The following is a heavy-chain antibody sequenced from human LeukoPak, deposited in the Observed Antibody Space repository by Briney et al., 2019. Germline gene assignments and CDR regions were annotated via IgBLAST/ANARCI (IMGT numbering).Heavy chain of an antibody. CDR1: GGSISGYY. CDR2: IYVSGST. CDR3: ARFRADTAMVFDY. V-gene: IGHV4-59*01. D-gene: IGHD5-18*01. J-gene: IGHJ4*02. Sequence: NASETLSLTCTVSGGSISGYYWSWIRQPPGKGLEWIGYIYVSGSTNYNPSLKSRVTKSVDTSKNEFSLKLSSVTAADTAVYYCARFRADTAMVFDYWGQGTLVTVSS.